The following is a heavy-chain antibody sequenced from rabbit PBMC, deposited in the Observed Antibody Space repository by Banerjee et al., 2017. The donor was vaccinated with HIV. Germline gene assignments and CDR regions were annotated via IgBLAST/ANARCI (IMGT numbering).Heavy chain of an antibody. CDR3: ARDLAGVIGWNFNL. CDR1: GFSFSSAYD. CDR2: IYTGNGHT. J-gene: IGHJ4*01. V-gene: IGHV1S45*01. D-gene: IGHD4-1*01. Sequence: QEQLEVSGGGLVQPEGSLTLTCNASGFSFSSAYDMCWVRQAPGKELEWIGCIYTGNGHTYYAIWAKGRSPISKTSSTTVSLQMTSLTAADTAAYFCARDLAGVIGWNFNLWGQGTVVTV.